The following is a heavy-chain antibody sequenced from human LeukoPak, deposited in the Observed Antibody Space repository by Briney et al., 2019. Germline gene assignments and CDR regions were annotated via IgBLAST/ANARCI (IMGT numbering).Heavy chain of an antibody. V-gene: IGHV3-23*01. CDR3: VKEASKTFGIYTADY. CDR2: IPASGPKT. Sequence: GGSLRLSCAASGFTFSSYAMSWVRQAPGKGLEWVSAIPASGPKTYYTGSVRGRFTISRDNSKNTVCLQMQSLRAEDTAVYYCVKEASKTFGIYTADYWGQGTLVTVSS. CDR1: GFTFSSYA. J-gene: IGHJ4*02. D-gene: IGHD3-16*01.